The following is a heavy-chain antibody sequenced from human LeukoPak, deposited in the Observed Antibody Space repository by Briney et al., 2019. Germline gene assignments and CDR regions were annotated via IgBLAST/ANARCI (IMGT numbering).Heavy chain of an antibody. V-gene: IGHV4-59*08. CDR1: GGSTSSDY. J-gene: IGHJ6*02. CDR3: ARHSSYSGQGYYYGMDV. Sequence: PSETLSLTCTVSGGSTSSDYWSWIRQSPGKGLEWVGYVYNSGDTGKNPSLKSRVTILLDTSKNQCSLKLTSVSAADTAVYYCARHSSYSGQGYYYGMDVWGQGTTVTVSS. CDR2: VYNSGDT. D-gene: IGHD3-10*01.